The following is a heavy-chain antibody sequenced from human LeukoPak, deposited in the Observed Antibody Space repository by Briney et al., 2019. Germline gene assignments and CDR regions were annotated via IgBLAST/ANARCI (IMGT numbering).Heavy chain of an antibody. CDR1: GGSISSSSYY. J-gene: IGHJ5*02. D-gene: IGHD6-19*01. Sequence: SETLSLTCTVSGGSISSSSYYWGWIRQPPGKGLEWIGYIYYSGSTNYNPSLKSRVTISVDTSKNQFSLKLSSVTAADTAVYYCARMGIAVAGTSGEQENWFDPWGQGTLVTVSS. V-gene: IGHV4-61*05. CDR2: IYYSGST. CDR3: ARMGIAVAGTSGEQENWFDP.